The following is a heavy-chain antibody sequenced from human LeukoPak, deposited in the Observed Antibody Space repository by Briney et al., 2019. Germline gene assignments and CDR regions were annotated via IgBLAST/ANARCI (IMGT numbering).Heavy chain of an antibody. J-gene: IGHJ3*02. CDR3: ARDDLGVYYYDSSGYYSHAFDI. CDR1: GYTFTGYY. Sequence: ASVKVSCKASGYTFTGYYMHWVRQAPRQGLEWMGWINPNSGGTNYAQKFQGRVTMTRDTSISTAYMELSRLRSDDTAVYYCARDDLGVYYYDSSGYYSHAFDIWGQGTMVTVSS. V-gene: IGHV1-2*02. D-gene: IGHD3-22*01. CDR2: INPNSGGT.